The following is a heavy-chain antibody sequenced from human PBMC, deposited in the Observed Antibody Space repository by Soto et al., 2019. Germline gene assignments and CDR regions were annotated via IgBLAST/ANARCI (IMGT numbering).Heavy chain of an antibody. CDR2: IYPADSDV. CDR3: ARQDCSGGSCSSSRHYHYGMDV. Sequence: PGESLKISCKGSGYSFTSYWIAWVRQVPGKGLEWMGIIYPADSDVRHSPSFQGQVTISVDKSLSTAYLQWSSLKASDTAMYYCARQDCSGGSCSSSRHYHYGMDVWGQGTTVTVSS. D-gene: IGHD2-15*01. CDR1: GYSFTSYW. V-gene: IGHV5-51*01. J-gene: IGHJ6*02.